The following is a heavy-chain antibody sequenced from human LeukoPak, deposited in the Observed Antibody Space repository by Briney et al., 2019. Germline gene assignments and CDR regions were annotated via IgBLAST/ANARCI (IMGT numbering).Heavy chain of an antibody. CDR2: IYPGDSNT. J-gene: IGHJ4*02. CDR3: ARRIAVAGRYYFDY. D-gene: IGHD6-19*01. V-gene: IGHV5-51*01. CDR1: GYSFTNYW. Sequence: GESLKISCKGSGYSFTNYWIAWVRQMPGKGLEWMGIIYPGDSNTRYSPSFQGQVTISADKSISTAYLQWSSLKASDTAMYYCARRIAVAGRYYFDYWGQGTLVTVSS.